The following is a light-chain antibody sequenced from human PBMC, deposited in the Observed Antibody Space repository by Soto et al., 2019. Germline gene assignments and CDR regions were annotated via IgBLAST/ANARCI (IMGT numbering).Light chain of an antibody. CDR1: SGHDTYA. V-gene: IGLV4-69*01. J-gene: IGLJ2*01. CDR3: QTWGTGIHVV. CDR2: INSDGSH. Sequence: SLPSGHDTYAIAWHQQQPGTGPRFLLKINSDGSHIKGDEIPDRFSGSSSGTERYLTISRLQSEDEGDYYCQTWGTGIHVVFGGGTKVTVL.